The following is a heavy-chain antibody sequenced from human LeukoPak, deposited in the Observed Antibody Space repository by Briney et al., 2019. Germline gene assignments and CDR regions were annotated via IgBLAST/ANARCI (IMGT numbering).Heavy chain of an antibody. D-gene: IGHD6-6*01. CDR2: FDPEDGET. J-gene: IGHJ3*02. CDR3: ATEAPKAARTPFDAFDI. CDR1: GYTLTELS. Sequence: ASVKVSCKVSGYTLTELSMHWVRQAPGKGLEWMGGFDPEDGETIYAQKFQGRVTMTEDTSTDTAYTELSSLRSEDTAVYYCATEAPKAARTPFDAFDIWGQGTMVTVSS. V-gene: IGHV1-24*01.